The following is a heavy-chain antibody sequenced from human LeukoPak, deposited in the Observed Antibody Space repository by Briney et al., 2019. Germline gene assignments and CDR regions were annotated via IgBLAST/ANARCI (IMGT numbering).Heavy chain of an antibody. Sequence: ASVKVSCKASGYTFTSHALNWVRQAPGQGLEWMGWINTNTGNPTYVQGFTGRFVFSLDTSVSTAYLQISSLKAEDTAVYYCARVLRRYGSYLGYWGQGTLVTVSS. CDR1: GYTFTSHA. V-gene: IGHV7-4-1*02. CDR2: INTNTGNP. D-gene: IGHD1-26*01. CDR3: ARVLRRYGSYLGY. J-gene: IGHJ4*02.